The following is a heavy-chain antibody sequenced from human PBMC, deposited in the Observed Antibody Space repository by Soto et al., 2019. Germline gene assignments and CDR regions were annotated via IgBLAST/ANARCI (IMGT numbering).Heavy chain of an antibody. V-gene: IGHV4-39*02. Sequence: PSQTHPLSYTVSGGNISNSSYCWGWIRQPPGKGLEWIGSIYYSGGTYYNPSLKSRDTISVDTSKNQFSLKLTSVTAADTAVYYCARDKITGLFDYWGQGTLVTVSS. CDR2: IYYSGGT. D-gene: IGHD2-8*02. J-gene: IGHJ4*02. CDR3: ARDKITGLFDY. CDR1: GGNISNSSYC.